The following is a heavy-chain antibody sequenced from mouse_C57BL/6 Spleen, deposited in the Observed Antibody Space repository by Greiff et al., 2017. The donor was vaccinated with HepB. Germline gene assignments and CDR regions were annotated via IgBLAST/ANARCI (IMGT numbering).Heavy chain of an antibody. J-gene: IGHJ1*03. CDR1: GYSFTGYF. V-gene: IGHV1-20*01. Sequence: VQLQQSGPELVKPGDSVKISCKASGYSFTGYFMNWVMQSHGKSLEWIGRINPYNGDTFYNQKFKGKATLTVDKSSSTAHMELRSLTSEDSAVYYCAGDYYGSGGYVDVWGTGTTVTVAS. CDR3: AGDYYGSGGYVDV. CDR2: INPYNGDT. D-gene: IGHD1-1*01.